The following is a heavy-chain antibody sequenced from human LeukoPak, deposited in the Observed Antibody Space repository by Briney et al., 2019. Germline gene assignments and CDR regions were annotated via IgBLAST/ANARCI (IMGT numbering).Heavy chain of an antibody. D-gene: IGHD3-10*01. Sequence: GSSVKVSCKASGGTFSSYAISWVRQAPGQGLEWMGGIIPIFGTANYAQKSQGRVTITADESTSTAYMELSSLRSEDTAVYYCARGMVRGVIGPLDYWGQGTLVTVSS. J-gene: IGHJ4*02. CDR1: GGTFSSYA. CDR3: ARGMVRGVIGPLDY. CDR2: IIPIFGTA. V-gene: IGHV1-69*01.